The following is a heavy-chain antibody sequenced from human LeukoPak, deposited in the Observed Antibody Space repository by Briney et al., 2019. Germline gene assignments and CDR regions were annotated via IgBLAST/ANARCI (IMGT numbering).Heavy chain of an antibody. CDR1: GGSFSGYF. CDR3: ARDYHDAFDI. CDR2: IYYSGST. J-gene: IGHJ3*02. Sequence: SETLSLTCAVYGGSFSGYFWSWIRQPPGKGLEWIGSIYYSGSTYYNPSLKSRVTISVDTSKNQFSLKLSSVTAADTAVYYCARDYHDAFDIWGQGTMVTVSS. V-gene: IGHV4-34*01. D-gene: IGHD3-10*01.